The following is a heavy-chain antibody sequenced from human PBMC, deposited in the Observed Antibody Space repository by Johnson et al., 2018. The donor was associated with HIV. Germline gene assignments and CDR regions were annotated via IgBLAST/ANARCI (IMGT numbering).Heavy chain of an antibody. CDR2: ISGSGGST. Sequence: MQLVESGGGVVQPGGSLRLSCAASGFTFSSYAMSWVRQAPGKGLEWVSAISGSGGSTYYADSVKGRFTISRDNSKNTLYLQMNSLRAEDTAVYYCAKWWFRELLPNAFDLWGQGTMVTVSS. CDR3: AKWWFRELLPNAFDL. V-gene: IGHV3-23*04. J-gene: IGHJ3*01. D-gene: IGHD3-10*01. CDR1: GFTFSSYA.